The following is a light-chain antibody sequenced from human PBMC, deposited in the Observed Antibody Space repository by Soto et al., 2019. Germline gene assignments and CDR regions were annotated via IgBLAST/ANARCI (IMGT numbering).Light chain of an antibody. Sequence: AIQLTQSPSSLSASVGDRVTITCRASQGISSALAWYQQKPGKAPKLLIYAASSLESGVPSRFSGSESWTDFTLTISSLKPEDFATYYCIQFNSHPFTFGPGTKVEIK. CDR2: AAS. CDR3: IQFNSHPFT. J-gene: IGKJ3*01. V-gene: IGKV1-13*02. CDR1: QGISSA.